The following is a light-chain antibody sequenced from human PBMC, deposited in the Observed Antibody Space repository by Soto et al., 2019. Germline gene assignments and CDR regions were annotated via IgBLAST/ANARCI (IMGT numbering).Light chain of an antibody. CDR1: QSVSSSF. Sequence: ESVRTQSQATLSVSPGERATLSCWASQSVSSSFVAWYQQKPGQAPRLLIYDASNRATGIPDRFSGSGSGTDFTLTIDRLEPEDFAMYYCQQHGSSPITFGQGTRLEIK. CDR2: DAS. V-gene: IGKV3-20*01. J-gene: IGKJ5*01. CDR3: QQHGSSPIT.